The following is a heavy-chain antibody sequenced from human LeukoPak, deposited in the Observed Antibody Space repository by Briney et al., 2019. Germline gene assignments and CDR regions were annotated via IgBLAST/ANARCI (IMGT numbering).Heavy chain of an antibody. CDR3: ARAVDTMVRGVIPNWFDP. V-gene: IGHV1-69*13. CDR2: IIPIFGTA. Sequence: GASVKVSCKASGGTFSSYAISWVRQAPGQGLEWMGGIIPIFGTANYAQKFQGRVTITADESTSTAYMELSSLRSEDTAVYYCARAVDTMVRGVIPNWFDPWGQGTLVTVSS. J-gene: IGHJ5*02. CDR1: GGTFSSYA. D-gene: IGHD3-10*01.